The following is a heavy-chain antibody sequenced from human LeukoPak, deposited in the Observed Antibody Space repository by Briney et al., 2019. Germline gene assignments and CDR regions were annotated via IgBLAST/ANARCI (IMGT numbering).Heavy chain of an antibody. D-gene: IGHD6-19*01. CDR1: GGSFSGYY. CDR3: TRGGYSSGWYDWFDP. Sequence: PSETLSLTCAVYGGSFSGYYWSWIRQPPGKGLEWIGEINHSGSTNYNPSLQSRVTISVETSKNQFSLKLSSVIGADTAVYYCTRGGYSSGWYDWFDPWGQGTLVTVPS. J-gene: IGHJ5*02. V-gene: IGHV4-34*01. CDR2: INHSGST.